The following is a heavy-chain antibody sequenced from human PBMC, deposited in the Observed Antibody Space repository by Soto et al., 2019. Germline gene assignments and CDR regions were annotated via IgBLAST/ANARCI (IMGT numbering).Heavy chain of an antibody. J-gene: IGHJ4*02. V-gene: IGHV4-30-2*01. Sequence: QLQLHMSGSGLVKPSQTLSLTCTVSGASITYGAYSWSWIRQTPGKGLEWIGYINHLETTFYNPSFESRLTLSIDRTKNQFSLNLKSMSAADRAVYFCARGGGFDSFDYLGQGILVTVSS. CDR1: GASITYGAYS. CDR2: INHLETT. CDR3: ARGGGFDSFDY. D-gene: IGHD3-10*01.